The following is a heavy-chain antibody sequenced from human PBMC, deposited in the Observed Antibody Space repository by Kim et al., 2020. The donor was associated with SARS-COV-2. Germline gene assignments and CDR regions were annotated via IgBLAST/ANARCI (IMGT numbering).Heavy chain of an antibody. CDR2: IKSKTDGGTT. Sequence: GGSLRLSCAASGFTFSNAWMSWVRQAPGEGLEWVGRIKSKTDGGTTDYAAPVKGRFTISRDDSKNTRYQQMNSLKTEYTAVYYCTSDGVGYSSSWYTLFVFAYWGRGTLFTVSS. J-gene: IGHJ4*02. D-gene: IGHD6-13*01. CDR3: TSDGVGYSSSWYTLFVFAY. V-gene: IGHV3-15*01. CDR1: GFTFSNAW.